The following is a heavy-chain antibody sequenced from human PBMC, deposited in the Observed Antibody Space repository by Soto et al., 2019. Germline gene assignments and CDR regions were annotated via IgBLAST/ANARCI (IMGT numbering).Heavy chain of an antibody. CDR1: GFTFSSYY. CDR3: ARDSVLMVYAWYFDY. D-gene: IGHD2-8*01. V-gene: IGHV3-7*03. CDR2: INQDGSEK. J-gene: IGHJ4*02. Sequence: LRLSCAASGFTFSSYYMSWVRQAPGKGLEWVANINQDGSEKYYVDSVKGRFTISRDNAKNSLYLQMNSLRAEDTAVYYCARDSVLMVYAWYFDYWGQGTLVTVSS.